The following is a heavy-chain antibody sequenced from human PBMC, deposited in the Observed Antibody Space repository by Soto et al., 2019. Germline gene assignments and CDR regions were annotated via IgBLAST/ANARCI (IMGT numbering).Heavy chain of an antibody. V-gene: IGHV3-7*03. J-gene: IGHJ6*03. CDR1: EFTFSSYW. D-gene: IGHD3-10*01. CDR2: IKGDGSEE. CDR3: ARINGGSGVWYMDV. Sequence: EVQLVESGGGLVQPGGSLRLSCAASEFTFSSYWMTWVRQAPGMGLEWVANIKGDGSEEYYVESMKGRFTISRDNAKNSLYLQMNSLRAEDSAMYYCARINGGSGVWYMDVWGKGTTVTVSS.